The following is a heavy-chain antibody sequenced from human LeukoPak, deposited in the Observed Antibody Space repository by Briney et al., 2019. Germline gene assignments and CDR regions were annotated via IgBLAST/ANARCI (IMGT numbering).Heavy chain of an antibody. D-gene: IGHD3-22*01. CDR1: GGSISSGGYY. V-gene: IGHV4-31*03. CDR2: IYYSGST. J-gene: IGHJ4*02. CDR3: ARVSPDYYDSSGYALYFDY. Sequence: SETLSLTCTVSGGSISSGGYYWSWIRQHPGKGLEWIGYIYYSGSTYYNPSLKSRVTISVDTSKNQFSLKLSSVTAADTAVYYCARVSPDYYDSSGYALYFDYWGQGTLVTVSS.